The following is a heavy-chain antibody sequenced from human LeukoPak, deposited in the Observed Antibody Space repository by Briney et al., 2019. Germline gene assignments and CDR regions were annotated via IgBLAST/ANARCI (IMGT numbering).Heavy chain of an antibody. CDR1: GYSISSGYY. V-gene: IGHV4-38-2*01. J-gene: IGHJ4*02. Sequence: SETLSLTCAVSGYSISSGYYWGWIRQPPGKGLEWIGSIYHSGSTYYNPSLKSRVTISVDTSKNQFSLKLSSVTAADTAVYYCARGDLEIYRSGSWPHYFDYWGQGTLVTVSS. CDR2: IYHSGST. CDR3: ARGDLEIYRSGSWPHYFDY. D-gene: IGHD6-13*01.